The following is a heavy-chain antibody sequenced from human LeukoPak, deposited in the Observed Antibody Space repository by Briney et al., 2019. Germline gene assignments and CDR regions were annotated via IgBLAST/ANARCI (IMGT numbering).Heavy chain of an antibody. CDR3: ARDQQNGYSSGWSFDS. D-gene: IGHD6-19*01. Sequence: PGGSLRLSCDVSGFTLSNYWMSWVRQAPGTGLEWMANIKQDGSDKYYVDSVKGRFTISRDNAKNSLYLQMNSLRAEDTAVYYCARDQQNGYSSGWSFDSWGQGTLVTVSS. V-gene: IGHV3-7*01. J-gene: IGHJ5*01. CDR1: GFTLSNYW. CDR2: IKQDGSDK.